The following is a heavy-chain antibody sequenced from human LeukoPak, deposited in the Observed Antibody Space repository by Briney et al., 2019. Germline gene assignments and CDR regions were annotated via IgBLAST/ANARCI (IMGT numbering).Heavy chain of an antibody. D-gene: IGHD3-9*01. CDR3: ARGSFDWLLPRGGWFDP. J-gene: IGHJ5*02. CDR1: GFTFSSYG. Sequence: GRSLRLSRAASGFTFSSYGMHWVRQAPGKGLEWVAVIWYDGSNKYYADSVKGRFTISRDNSKNTLYLQMNSLRAEDTAVYYCARGSFDWLLPRGGWFDPWGQGTLVTVSS. CDR2: IWYDGSNK. V-gene: IGHV3-33*01.